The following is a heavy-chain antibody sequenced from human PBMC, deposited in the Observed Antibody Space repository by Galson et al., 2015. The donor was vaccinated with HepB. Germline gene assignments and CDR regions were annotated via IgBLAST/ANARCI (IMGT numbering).Heavy chain of an antibody. J-gene: IGHJ6*02. Sequence: SLRLSCAASGFSFSRYGMHWVRQTPGKGLEWVAVISHDGSNTNYADSVKGRFTISRDNSKNTLYLQMNSLRIEDTAVFYCAKEGLNYYGMDVWGQGTTVTVSS. CDR1: GFSFSRYG. D-gene: IGHD2-8*01. CDR2: ISHDGSNT. V-gene: IGHV3-30*18. CDR3: AKEGLNYYGMDV.